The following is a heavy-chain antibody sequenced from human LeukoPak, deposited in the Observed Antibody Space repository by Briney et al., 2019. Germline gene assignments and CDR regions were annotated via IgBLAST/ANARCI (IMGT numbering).Heavy chain of an antibody. V-gene: IGHV3-21*04. CDR2: ISSSSSYI. Sequence: GGSLRLSCAASGFTFNTYSMNWVRQAPGEGLEWVSSISSSSSYIYYADSVRGRFTISRDNPKNSLYLQMNSLRAEDTAVYYCTKYSSFVGGYWGQGTLVTVSS. J-gene: IGHJ4*02. CDR3: TKYSSFVGGY. CDR1: GFTFNTYS. D-gene: IGHD6-19*01.